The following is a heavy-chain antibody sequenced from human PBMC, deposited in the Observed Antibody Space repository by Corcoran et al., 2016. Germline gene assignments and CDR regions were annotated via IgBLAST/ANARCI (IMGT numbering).Heavy chain of an antibody. CDR3: ARGDRKWLRLGPNFDY. V-gene: IGHV4-34*01. J-gene: IGHJ4*02. Sequence: QVQLQQWGAGLLKPSETLSLTCAVYGGSFSGYYWSWIRQPPGKGLEWIGEINHSGSTNYNPSLKSRVTISVDTSKNQFSLKLSSVTAADTAVYYCARGDRKWLRLGPNFDYWGQGTLVTVSS. D-gene: IGHD5-12*01. CDR2: INHSGST. CDR1: GGSFSGYY.